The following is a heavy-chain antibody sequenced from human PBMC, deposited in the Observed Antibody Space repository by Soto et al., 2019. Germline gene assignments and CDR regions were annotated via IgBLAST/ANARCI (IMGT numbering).Heavy chain of an antibody. V-gene: IGHV3-74*01. Sequence: EVPLVESGGGLVQPGGSLRLSCAASGFTFSSYWMHWVRQAPGKGLVWVSRINSDGSSTSYADSVKGRFTISRDNAKHTLYLQMNSLRAEDTAVYYCARGGSLNWYFDLWGRGTLVTVSS. CDR1: GFTFSSYW. J-gene: IGHJ2*01. CDR3: ARGGSLNWYFDL. CDR2: INSDGSST. D-gene: IGHD1-26*01.